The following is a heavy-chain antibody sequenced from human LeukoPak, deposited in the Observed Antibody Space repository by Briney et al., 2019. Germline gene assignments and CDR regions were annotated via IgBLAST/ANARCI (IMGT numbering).Heavy chain of an antibody. J-gene: IGHJ4*02. CDR2: INPSGGST. Sequence: GASVKVSCKASGYTFTSYYMHWVRQAPGQGLEWMGIINPSGGSTSYAQKFQGRVTMTRDTSTSTVYMELSSLRSEDTAAYYCARSTSNDFIWESYRPRVASYFDYWGRGTLVTVSS. D-gene: IGHD3-16*02. CDR3: ARSTSNDFIWESYRPRVASYFDY. CDR1: GYTFTSYY. V-gene: IGHV1-46*01.